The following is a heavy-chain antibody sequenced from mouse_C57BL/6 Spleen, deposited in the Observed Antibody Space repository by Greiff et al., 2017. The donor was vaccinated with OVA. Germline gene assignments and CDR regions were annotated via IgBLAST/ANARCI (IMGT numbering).Heavy chain of an antibody. CDR3: ARWGSPYYFDY. Sequence: QVQLKESGAELVKPGASVKISCKASGYAFSSYWMNWVKQRPGKGLEWIGQIYPGDGDTNYNGKFKGKATLTADKSSSTAYMQLSSLTSEDSAVYFSARWGSPYYFDYWGQGTTLTVSS. V-gene: IGHV1-80*01. CDR1: GYAFSSYW. J-gene: IGHJ2*01. CDR2: IYPGDGDT. D-gene: IGHD1-1*02.